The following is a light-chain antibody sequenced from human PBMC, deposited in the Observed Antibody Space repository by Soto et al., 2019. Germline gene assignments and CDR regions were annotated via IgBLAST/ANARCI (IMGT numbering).Light chain of an antibody. CDR1: SSDVGGYNY. CDR2: DVS. V-gene: IGLV2-14*03. Sequence: QSALTQPASVSGSPGQSITISCTGTSSDVGGYNYVSWYQHHPGKAPKFIIYDVSNRPSGVSNRFSGSKSGNTASPTISGLQPEDEADYYCSSYTTSNTRQIVFGTGTKVTVL. J-gene: IGLJ1*01. CDR3: SSYTTSNTRQIV.